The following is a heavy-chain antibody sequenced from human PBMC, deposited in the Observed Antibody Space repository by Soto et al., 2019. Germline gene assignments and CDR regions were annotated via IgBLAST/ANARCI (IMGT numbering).Heavy chain of an antibody. V-gene: IGHV3-11*06. D-gene: IGHD3-10*01. J-gene: IGHJ5*02. CDR2: ISSSSSYT. CDR1: GFTFSDYY. CDR3: ARDDYYGSGSFVNWFDP. Sequence: GGSLRLSCAASGFTFSDYYMSWIRQAPGKGLEWVSYISSSSSYTNYADSVKGRFTISRDNDKNSLYLQMNSLRAEDTAVYYCARDDYYGSGSFVNWFDPWGQGTLVTVSS.